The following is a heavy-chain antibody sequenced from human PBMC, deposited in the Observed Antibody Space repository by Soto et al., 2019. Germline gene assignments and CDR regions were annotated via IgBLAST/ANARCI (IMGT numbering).Heavy chain of an antibody. CDR1: GFTFSRYS. Sequence: PGGSLRLSCAASGFTFSRYSMTWVRQAPGKGLEWVANIKQGGTETYYVDSVKGRFTISKDHAKNSLYLQMNSLRVEDTALYYCASLDTARVETAGYWGQGTRVTVSS. V-gene: IGHV3-7*01. CDR3: ASLDTARVETAGY. D-gene: IGHD5-18*01. CDR2: IKQGGTET. J-gene: IGHJ4*02.